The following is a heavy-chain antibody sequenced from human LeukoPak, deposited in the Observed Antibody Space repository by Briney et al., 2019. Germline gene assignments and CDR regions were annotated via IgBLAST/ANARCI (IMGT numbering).Heavy chain of an antibody. Sequence: SVKVSCKASGGTFSSYAISWVRQAPGQGLEWMGGIIPIFGTANYAQKFQGRVTITADEPTSTAYMELSSLRSEDTAVYYCARQAKSGRPPFDYWGQGTLVTVSS. V-gene: IGHV1-69*13. D-gene: IGHD6-25*01. CDR1: GGTFSSYA. CDR3: ARQAKSGRPPFDY. CDR2: IIPIFGTA. J-gene: IGHJ4*02.